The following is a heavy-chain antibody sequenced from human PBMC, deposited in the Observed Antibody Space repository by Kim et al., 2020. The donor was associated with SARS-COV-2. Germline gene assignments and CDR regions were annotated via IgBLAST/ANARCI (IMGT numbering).Heavy chain of an antibody. CDR1: GGSFSGYY. Sequence: SETLSLTCAVYGGSFSGYYWSWIRQPPGKGLEWIGEINHSGSTNYNPSLKSRVTISVDTSKNQFSLKLSSVTAADTAVYYCASPSSKSGYDYDYFDYWGQGTLVTVSS. CDR3: ASPSSKSGYDYDYFDY. CDR2: INHSGST. V-gene: IGHV4-34*01. D-gene: IGHD5-12*01. J-gene: IGHJ4*02.